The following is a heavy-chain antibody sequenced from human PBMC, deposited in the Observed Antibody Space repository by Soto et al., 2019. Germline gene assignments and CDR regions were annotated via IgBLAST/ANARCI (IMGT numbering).Heavy chain of an antibody. CDR2: ISYDGSNK. CDR1: GFTFSSYG. V-gene: IGHV3-30*18. J-gene: IGHJ6*02. CDR3: AKDRGRGIVVVPAAMYYYYGMDV. Sequence: LRLSCAASGFTFSSYGMHWVRQAPGKGLEWVAVISYDGSNKYYADSVKGRFTISRDNSKNTLYLQMNSLRAEDTAVYYCAKDRGRGIVVVPAAMYYYYGMDVWGQGTTVTVSS. D-gene: IGHD2-2*01.